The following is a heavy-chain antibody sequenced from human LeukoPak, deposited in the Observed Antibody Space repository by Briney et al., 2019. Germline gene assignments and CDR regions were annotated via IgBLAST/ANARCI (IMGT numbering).Heavy chain of an antibody. CDR1: GFTFSSYA. CDR2: ISYDGSNK. V-gene: IGHV3-30-3*01. CDR3: AEIEDFDY. D-gene: IGHD5-24*01. J-gene: IGHJ4*02. Sequence: AGGSLRLSCAASGFTFSSYAMHWVRQAPGKGLEWVAVISYDGSNKYYADSVKGRFTISRDNSKNTLYLQMNSLRAEDTAVYYCAEIEDFDYWGQGTLVTVSS.